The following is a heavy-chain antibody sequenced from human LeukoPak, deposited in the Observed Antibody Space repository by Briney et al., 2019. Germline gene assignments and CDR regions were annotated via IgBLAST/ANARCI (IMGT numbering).Heavy chain of an antibody. J-gene: IGHJ6*02. V-gene: IGHV4-34*01. CDR2: INHSGST. D-gene: IGHD5-12*01. Sequence: SETLSLTCAVYGGSFSGYYWSWIRQPPGKGLEWIGEINHSGSTNYNPSLKSRVTMSVDTSKNQFSLKLSSVTAADTAVYYCARAGDIVDYYYYGVDVWGQGTTVTVSS. CDR1: GGSFSGYY. CDR3: ARAGDIVDYYYYGVDV.